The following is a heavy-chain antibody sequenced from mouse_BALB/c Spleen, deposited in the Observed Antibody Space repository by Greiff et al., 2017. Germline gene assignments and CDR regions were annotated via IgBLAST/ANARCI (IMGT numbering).Heavy chain of an antibody. CDR2: ISYSGST. Sequence: EVKLVESGPGLVKPSQSLSLTCTVTGYSITSDYAWNWIRQFPGNKLEWMGYISYSGSTSYNPSLKSRISITRDTSKNQFFLQLNSVTTEDTATYYCAREGGYSAMDYWGQGTSVTVSS. D-gene: IGHD2-12*01. J-gene: IGHJ4*01. CDR1: GYSITSDYA. V-gene: IGHV3-2*02. CDR3: AREGGYSAMDY.